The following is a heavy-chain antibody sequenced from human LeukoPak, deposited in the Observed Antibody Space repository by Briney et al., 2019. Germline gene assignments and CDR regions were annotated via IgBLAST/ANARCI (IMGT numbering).Heavy chain of an antibody. J-gene: IGHJ4*02. CDR2: ISYDGSNK. V-gene: IGHV3-30*03. D-gene: IGHD3-3*01. CDR3: ARDYYDPFDY. CDR1: GFTFSSYS. Sequence: GGSLRLSCAASGFTFSSYSMNWVRQAPGKGLEWVAVISYDGSNKYYADSVKGRFTISRDNSKNALYLQMNSLRAEDTAAYYCARDYYDPFDYWGQGTLVTVSS.